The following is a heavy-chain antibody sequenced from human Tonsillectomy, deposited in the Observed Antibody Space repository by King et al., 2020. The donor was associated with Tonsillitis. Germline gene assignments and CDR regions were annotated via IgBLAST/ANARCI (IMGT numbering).Heavy chain of an antibody. CDR2: FDPEDGET. D-gene: IGHD6-6*01. CDR3: ATSEYSSSSGAFYS. V-gene: IGHV1-24*01. J-gene: IGHJ4*02. CDR1: GYTLTELS. Sequence: VQLVESGAEVKKPGASVKVSCKVSGYTLTELSMHWVRQAPGKGLEWMGGFDPEDGETIYAQKFQGRVTMTEETSTDTAYMELSSLRSEDTAVYYCATSEYSSSSGAFYSWGQGTLVTVSS.